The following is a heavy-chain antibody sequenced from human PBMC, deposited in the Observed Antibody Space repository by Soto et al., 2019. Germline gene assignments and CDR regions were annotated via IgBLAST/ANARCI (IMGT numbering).Heavy chain of an antibody. CDR1: GFTFSNYG. CDR3: AKDLFPYYDSSGYYYYGMDV. CDR2: ISYDGSNK. D-gene: IGHD3-22*01. Sequence: PRLSCAASGFTFSNYGMHWVRQAPGKGLEWVALISYDGSNKNDAESVKGRFTISRDNSKNTLYLQMNSLRAEDTAVYYCAKDLFPYYDSSGYYYYGMDVWGQGTTVTVSS. V-gene: IGHV3-30*18. J-gene: IGHJ6*02.